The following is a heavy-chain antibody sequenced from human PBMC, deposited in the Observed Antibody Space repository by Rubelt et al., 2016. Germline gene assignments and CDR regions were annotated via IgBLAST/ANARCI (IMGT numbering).Heavy chain of an antibody. Sequence: QVQLQQWGAGLLKPSETLSLTCAVYGGSFSGYYWSWIRQPPGKGLEWIGEINHSGSTNYNPSLKSRVTISVDTSKNQFSLKLSSVTAADTAVYYCARQGYSNYYGMDVWGQGTTVTVSS. V-gene: IGHV4-34*01. CDR3: ARQGYSNYYGMDV. CDR2: INHSGST. D-gene: IGHD5-24*01. CDR1: GGSFSGYY. J-gene: IGHJ6*02.